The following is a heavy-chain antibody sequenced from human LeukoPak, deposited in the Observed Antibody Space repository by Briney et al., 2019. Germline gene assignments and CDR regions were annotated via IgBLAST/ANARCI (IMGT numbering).Heavy chain of an antibody. CDR1: GGSISSYY. D-gene: IGHD3-10*01. Sequence: PSETLSLTCTVSGGSISSYYWSWIRQPPGKGLEWIGYIYYSGSTNYNPSLMSRVTISVDTSKNQFSLKLSSVTAADTAVYYCARGGVYGSFFDYWGQGTLVTVSS. J-gene: IGHJ4*02. V-gene: IGHV4-59*01. CDR2: IYYSGST. CDR3: ARGGVYGSFFDY.